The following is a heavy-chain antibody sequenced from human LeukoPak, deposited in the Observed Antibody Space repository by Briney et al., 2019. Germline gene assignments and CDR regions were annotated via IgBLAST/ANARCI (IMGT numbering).Heavy chain of an antibody. Sequence: PSETLSLTCTVSGGSITSSGVYWGWVRQPPGKGLEWVGCVYYGGDTYYNPSLKSRVTISVDTSKNQFSLSLSSVTAADTALYYCARLFSSGWPYFYGLDAWGQGTTVTVS. D-gene: IGHD6-19*01. J-gene: IGHJ6*02. V-gene: IGHV4-39*01. CDR2: VYYGGDT. CDR3: ARLFSSGWPYFYGLDA. CDR1: GGSITSSGVY.